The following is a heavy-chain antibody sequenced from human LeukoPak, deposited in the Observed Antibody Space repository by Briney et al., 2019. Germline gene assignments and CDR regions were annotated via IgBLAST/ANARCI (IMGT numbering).Heavy chain of an antibody. CDR2: ISGSGGST. Sequence: PGGSLRLSCAASGFTFSSYEMSWVRQAPGKGLEWVSAISGSGGSTYYADSVKGRFTISRDNSKNTLYLQMNSLRAEDTAVYYCAKERLGYYYGGTSLFDYWGQGTLVTVSS. CDR3: AKERLGYYYGGTSLFDY. V-gene: IGHV3-23*01. J-gene: IGHJ4*02. CDR1: GFTFSSYE. D-gene: IGHD3-22*01.